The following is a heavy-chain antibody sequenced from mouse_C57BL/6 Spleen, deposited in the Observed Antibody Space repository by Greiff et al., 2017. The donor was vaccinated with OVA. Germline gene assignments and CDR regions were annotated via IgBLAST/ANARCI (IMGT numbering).Heavy chain of an antibody. CDR3: AREGEGDWFAY. Sequence: EVNLVESGGGLVKPGGSLKLSCAASGFTFSSYAMSWVRQTPEKRLEWVATISDGGSYTYYPDNVKGRFTISRDNAKNNLYLQMSHLKSEDTAMYYCAREGEGDWFAYWGQGTLVTVSA. V-gene: IGHV5-4*01. CDR2: ISDGGSYT. CDR1: GFTFSSYA. J-gene: IGHJ3*01.